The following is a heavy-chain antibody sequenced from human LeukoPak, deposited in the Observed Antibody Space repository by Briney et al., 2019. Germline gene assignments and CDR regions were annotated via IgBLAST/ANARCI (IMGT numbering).Heavy chain of an antibody. CDR3: EKDRAELRASRSYAFDV. CDR2: VNWNSAYI. V-gene: IGHV3-9*03. J-gene: IGHJ3*01. D-gene: IGHD3-10*01. Sequence: GRSLRLTCAASGFSFGDYAMHWVRQAPGKGLEWVAGVNWNSAYIGYGDSMKGRVTIYRDNAKRSLYLQMNGLRVEDMALYYCEKDRAELRASRSYAFDVWGQGTMVTVSS. CDR1: GFSFGDYA.